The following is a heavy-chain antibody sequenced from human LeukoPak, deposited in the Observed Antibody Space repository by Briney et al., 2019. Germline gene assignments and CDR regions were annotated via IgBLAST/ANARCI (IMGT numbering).Heavy chain of an antibody. D-gene: IGHD2-8*01. CDR2: IYYSGST. CDR1: VGSISSHD. V-gene: IGHV4-59*11. Sequence: PSETVSLTWTVSVGSISSHDCSGIRQPPRKGLEWIGYIYYSGSTNYNPSLKSRVTISVDTSKNQFSLKLSSVTAADTAVYYCARGPMVLNWFDPWGQGTLVTVSS. CDR3: ARGPMVLNWFDP. J-gene: IGHJ5*02.